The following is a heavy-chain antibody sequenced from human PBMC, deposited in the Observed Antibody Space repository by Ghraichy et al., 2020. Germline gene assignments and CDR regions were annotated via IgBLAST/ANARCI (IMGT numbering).Heavy chain of an antibody. V-gene: IGHV4-34*01. J-gene: IGHJ4*02. CDR3: ARGPGGWVSFDY. CDR2: INHSGST. D-gene: IGHD6-19*01. Sequence: SETLSLTCAVYGGSFSGYYWSWIRQPPGKGLEWIGEINHSGSTNYNPSLKSRVTISVDTSKNQFSLKRSSGTAADTAVYYCARGPGGWVSFDYWGQGTLVTVSS. CDR1: GGSFSGYY.